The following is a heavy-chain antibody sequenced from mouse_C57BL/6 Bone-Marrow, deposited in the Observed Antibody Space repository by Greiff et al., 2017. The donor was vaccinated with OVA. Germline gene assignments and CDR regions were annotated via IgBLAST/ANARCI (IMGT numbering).Heavy chain of an antibody. CDR2: IFPGSGST. CDR3: AREEDGYYNYAMDY. J-gene: IGHJ4*01. Sequence: VQGVESGPELVKPGASVKISCKASGYTFTDYYINWVKQRPGQGLEWIGWIFPGSGSTYYNEKFKGKATLTVDKSSSTAYMLLSSLTSEDSAVYFCAREEDGYYNYAMDYWGQGTSVTVSS. D-gene: IGHD2-3*01. CDR1: GYTFTDYY. V-gene: IGHV1-75*01.